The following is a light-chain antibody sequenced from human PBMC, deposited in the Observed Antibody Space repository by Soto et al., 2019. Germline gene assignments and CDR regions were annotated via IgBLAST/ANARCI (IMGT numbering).Light chain of an antibody. J-gene: IGKJ4*01. V-gene: IGKV1-5*03. CDR1: QSISSW. CDR2: KAS. Sequence: DIQMTQSPSTLSASVGDRVTITCRASQSISSWLAWYQQKPGKAPKVLIYKASSLETGVPSRFSGSESGTEFTLTITSLQPDDSATYYCQHYKSYPLTFGGGTQVEI. CDR3: QHYKSYPLT.